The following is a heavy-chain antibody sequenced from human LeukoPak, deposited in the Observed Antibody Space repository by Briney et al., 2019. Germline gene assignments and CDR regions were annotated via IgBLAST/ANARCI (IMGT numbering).Heavy chain of an antibody. CDR2: INSDGSGT. CDR1: GFTFSSYW. J-gene: IGHJ4*02. D-gene: IGHD3-10*01. Sequence: PGGSLRLSCAASGFTFSSYWMHWVRQAPGKGLVWVSRINSDGSGTSYADSVKGRFTISRDNAKNTLYLQMNSLRAEDTAVYYCARGDLWFGELLAYWGQGTPVTVSS. V-gene: IGHV3-74*01. CDR3: ARGDLWFGELLAY.